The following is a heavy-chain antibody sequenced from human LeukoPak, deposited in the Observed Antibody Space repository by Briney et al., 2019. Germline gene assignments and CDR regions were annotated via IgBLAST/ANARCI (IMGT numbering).Heavy chain of an antibody. CDR2: ISYDGSNK. D-gene: IGHD6-13*01. CDR1: GFTFSSYA. V-gene: IGHV3-30-3*01. CDR3: ARIDSSSWYDY. J-gene: IGHJ4*02. Sequence: GRSLRLSCAASGFTFSSYAMHWVRQAPGKGLEWVAVISYDGSNKYYADSVKGRFTISRDNSKNTLYLQMNSLRAEDTAVYYCARIDSSSWYDYWGQGTLVTVSS.